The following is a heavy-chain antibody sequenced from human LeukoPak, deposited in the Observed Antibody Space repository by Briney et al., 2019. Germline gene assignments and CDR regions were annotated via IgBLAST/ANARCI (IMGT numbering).Heavy chain of an antibody. CDR2: INPSGGST. CDR3: ARAVTESYYYYGMDV. J-gene: IGHJ6*02. V-gene: IGHV1-46*01. CDR1: GYTFTSYY. D-gene: IGHD1-20*01. Sequence: ASVKVSCRASGYTFTSYYMHWVRQAPGQGLEWMGIINPSGGSTSYAQKFQGRVTMTRDTSTSTVYMELSSLRSEDTAVYYCARAVTESYYYYGMDVWGQGTTVTVSS.